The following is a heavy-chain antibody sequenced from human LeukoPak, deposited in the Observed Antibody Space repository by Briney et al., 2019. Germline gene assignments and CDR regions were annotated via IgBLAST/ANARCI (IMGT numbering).Heavy chain of an antibody. J-gene: IGHJ4*02. Sequence: SETLSLTCAVYGGSFSGYYWSWIRQPPGKGLEWIGEINHSGSTNYNPSLKSRVTISVDTSKNQFSLKLSSVTAADTAVYYCARGPPLSFVSYWGQGTLVTVSS. CDR2: INHSGST. CDR1: GGSFSGYY. V-gene: IGHV4-34*01. D-gene: IGHD3-16*02. CDR3: ARGPPLSFVSY.